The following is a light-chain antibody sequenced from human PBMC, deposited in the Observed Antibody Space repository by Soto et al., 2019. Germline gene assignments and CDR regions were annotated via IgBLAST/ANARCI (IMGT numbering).Light chain of an antibody. CDR1: QSISSW. Sequence: DIQMTQSPSTLSASVGDRVTITCRASQSISSWLAWYQQKPGKAPKLLIYDASSLESGVPSRFSGSGSGTEFTLTITSLQPDDFASDYCQQYNSYLLTFGGGTKVELK. V-gene: IGKV1-5*01. CDR3: QQYNSYLLT. CDR2: DAS. J-gene: IGKJ4*01.